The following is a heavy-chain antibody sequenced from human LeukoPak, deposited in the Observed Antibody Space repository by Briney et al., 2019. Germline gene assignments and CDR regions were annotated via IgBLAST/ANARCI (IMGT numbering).Heavy chain of an antibody. CDR3: ARNSSGHYFYY. D-gene: IGHD6-19*01. CDR2: IYHSRST. CDR1: GYSIISDYY. V-gene: IGHV4-38-2*01. J-gene: IGHJ4*02. Sequence: SETLSLTCAVSGYSIISDYYSGWIRQPPGKGLEWIGSIYHSRSTHYNPSLKSRVTMSVDTSKNQFSLKLSSVTAADGAVYYCARNSSGHYFYYWGQGTLVTVSS.